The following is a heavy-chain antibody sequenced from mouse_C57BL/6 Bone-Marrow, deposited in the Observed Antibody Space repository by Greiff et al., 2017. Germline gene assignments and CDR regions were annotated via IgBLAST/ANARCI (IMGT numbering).Heavy chain of an antibody. D-gene: IGHD2-1*01. V-gene: IGHV1-81*01. CDR3: ARGNYYAMDY. CDR2: INPSSGNT. J-gene: IGHJ4*01. Sequence: QVQLQQSGAELARPGASVTLSCKASGYTFTSYGISWVKQRTGKGLEWIGEINPSSGNTYYTEKFKGKATLTADKSSSTAYMELRSLTSDDSAVYFGARGNYYAMDYWGQGTSVTVSS. CDR1: GYTFTSYG.